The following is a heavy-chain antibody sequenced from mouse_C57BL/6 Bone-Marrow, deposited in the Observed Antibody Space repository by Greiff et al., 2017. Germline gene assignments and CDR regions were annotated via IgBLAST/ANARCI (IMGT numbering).Heavy chain of an antibody. CDR3: TIREGAMDY. Sequence: VQLQQSGAELVRPGASVKLSCTASGFNIKDYYMHWVQQRPEQGLEWIGRIDPEDGDTEYAPKFQGKATMTADTSSNTAYLQLSSLTSEDTAVYYCTIREGAMDYWGQGTSVTVSS. CDR1: GFNIKDYY. CDR2: IDPEDGDT. V-gene: IGHV14-1*01. J-gene: IGHJ4*01.